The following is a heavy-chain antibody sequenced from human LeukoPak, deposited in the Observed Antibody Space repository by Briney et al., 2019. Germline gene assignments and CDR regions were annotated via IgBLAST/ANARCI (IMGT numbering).Heavy chain of an antibody. CDR1: GYSISSGYY. Sequence: SETLSLTCTVSGYSISSGYYWGWIRQPPGKGLEWIGSIYHSGSTYYNPSLKSRVTISVDTSKNQFSLKLSSVTAADTAVYYCARIGADHGDYLNDYWGQGTLVTVSS. J-gene: IGHJ4*02. D-gene: IGHD4-17*01. V-gene: IGHV4-38-2*02. CDR2: IYHSGST. CDR3: ARIGADHGDYLNDY.